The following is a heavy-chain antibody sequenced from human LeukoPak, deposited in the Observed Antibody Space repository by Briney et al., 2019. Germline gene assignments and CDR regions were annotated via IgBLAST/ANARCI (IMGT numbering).Heavy chain of an antibody. CDR2: INHSGST. J-gene: IGHJ4*02. CDR3: ARGSGWYGDYFDY. CDR1: GGSISGYY. Sequence: PSETLSLTCTVSGGSISGYYWSWIRQPPGKGLEWIGEINHSGSTNYNPSLKSRVTISVDTSKNQFSLKLSSVTAADTAVYYCARGSGWYGDYFDYWGQGTLVTVSS. V-gene: IGHV4-34*01. D-gene: IGHD6-19*01.